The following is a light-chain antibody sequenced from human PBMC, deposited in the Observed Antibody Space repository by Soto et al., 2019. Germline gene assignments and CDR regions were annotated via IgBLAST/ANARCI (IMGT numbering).Light chain of an antibody. CDR2: GAS. CDR1: QSVSSN. Sequence: EIVLTQSPGTLSFSPGERATLSCRASQSVSSNLAWYQQKPGQAPRLLIYGASTRATGIPARFSGSGSGTDFTLTINSLEPEDFAVYYCQHRSSWPPAFGQGTRLEI. V-gene: IGKV3-11*01. J-gene: IGKJ5*01. CDR3: QHRSSWPPA.